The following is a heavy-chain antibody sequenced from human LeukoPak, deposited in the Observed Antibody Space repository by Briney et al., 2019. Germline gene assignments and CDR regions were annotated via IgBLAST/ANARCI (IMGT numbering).Heavy chain of an antibody. CDR2: INSDGSST. Sequence: PGGSLRLSCAASGFTFSSYWMHWVRQAPGKGLVWVSRINSDGSSTSYADSVKGRFTISRDNAKNTLYLQMNSLRAEDTAVYYCASATSKPLASYAFDIWGQGTMVTVSS. CDR3: ASATSKPLASYAFDI. J-gene: IGHJ3*02. V-gene: IGHV3-74*01. CDR1: GFTFSSYW. D-gene: IGHD3-3*02.